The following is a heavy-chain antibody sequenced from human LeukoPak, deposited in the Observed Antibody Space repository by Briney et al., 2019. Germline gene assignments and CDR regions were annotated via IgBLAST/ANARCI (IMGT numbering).Heavy chain of an antibody. Sequence: SETLSLTCTVSGGSISSYYWSWIRQPAGKGLEWIGRIYTSGSTNYNPSLKSRVTISIDTSKNQFSLKLTSVTAADTAVYYCAGYREYWDWHFDLWGRGAPVTVSP. CDR2: IYTSGST. CDR3: AGYREYWDWHFDL. V-gene: IGHV4-4*07. CDR1: GGSISSYY. D-gene: IGHD2-8*02. J-gene: IGHJ2*01.